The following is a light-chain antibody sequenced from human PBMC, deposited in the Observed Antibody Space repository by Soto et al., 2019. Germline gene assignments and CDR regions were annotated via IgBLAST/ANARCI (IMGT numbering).Light chain of an antibody. CDR1: QSISDS. Sequence: DIQMTQSPSTLSASIGDRVTITCRASQSISDSLAWYQHKPGKAPKILIYDASILERGVPSRFSGSGSGTAFTLTIDSLQPDDFATYYCHQYRSFPRTFGQGTKVEI. CDR2: DAS. CDR3: HQYRSFPRT. J-gene: IGKJ1*01. V-gene: IGKV1-5*01.